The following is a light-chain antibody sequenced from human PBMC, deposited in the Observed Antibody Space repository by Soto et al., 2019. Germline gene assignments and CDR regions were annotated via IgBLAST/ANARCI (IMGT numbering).Light chain of an antibody. V-gene: IGKV3-11*01. J-gene: IGKJ4*01. CDR3: QQRSNWPPLT. CDR1: ESVSSY. CDR2: DAS. Sequence: EIVLTQSPATLSLSPGERATLSCRASESVSSYLAWYQQNPGQAPRLLIYDASNRATGIPARFSGSGSGTAFTLTISSLEPEDFAVYSCQQRSNWPPLTFGGGTKVEIK.